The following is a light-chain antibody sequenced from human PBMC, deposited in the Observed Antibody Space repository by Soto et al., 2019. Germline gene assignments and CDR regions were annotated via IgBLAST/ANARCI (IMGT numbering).Light chain of an antibody. CDR1: NIGNKN. V-gene: IGLV3-9*01. Sequence: SYELTQPLSVSVALGQTARITCGGNNIGNKNVHWYQQKPGQAPVVVIYRDNNRPSGSPERLSGSNSGNTATLTISRAQAGDEADYYCQVWDSSTVVFGGGTQLTVL. CDR3: QVWDSSTVV. J-gene: IGLJ7*01. CDR2: RDN.